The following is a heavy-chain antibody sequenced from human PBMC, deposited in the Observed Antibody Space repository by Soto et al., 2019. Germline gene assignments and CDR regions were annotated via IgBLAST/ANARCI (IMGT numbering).Heavy chain of an antibody. J-gene: IGHJ6*02. Sequence: ASVKVSCKASGYTFTSYDINWVRQATGQGNEWMGWMNPNSGNTGYAQKFQGRVTMTRNTSISTAYMEMSSLRSEDTAVYYCARSRIAAAGLYYYYYYGMDVWGQGTTVTVSS. CDR1: GYTFTSYD. D-gene: IGHD6-13*01. CDR3: ARSRIAAAGLYYYYYYGMDV. CDR2: MNPNSGNT. V-gene: IGHV1-8*01.